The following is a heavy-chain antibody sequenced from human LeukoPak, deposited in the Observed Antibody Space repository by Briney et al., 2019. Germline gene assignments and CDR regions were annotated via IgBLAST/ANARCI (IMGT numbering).Heavy chain of an antibody. CDR2: IYHSGST. J-gene: IGHJ4*02. CDR3: ARSDIVATMDY. D-gene: IGHD5-12*01. CDR1: GGSISSGGYS. V-gene: IGHV4-30-2*01. Sequence: PSETLSLTCAVSGGSISSGGYSWSWTRQPPGKGLEWIGYIYHSGSTYYNPSLKSRVTISVDTSKNQFSLKLSSVTAADTAVYYCARSDIVATMDYWGQGTLVTVSS.